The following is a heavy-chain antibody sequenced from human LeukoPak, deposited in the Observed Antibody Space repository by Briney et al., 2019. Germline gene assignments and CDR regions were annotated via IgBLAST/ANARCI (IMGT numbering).Heavy chain of an antibody. CDR1: GFTFSSYS. V-gene: IGHV3-48*02. CDR3: VRDPEALDY. J-gene: IGHJ4*02. Sequence: PGGSLRLSCVASGFTFSSYSMNWVRQAPGKGLEWVSYISRGRPTIHYADSVKGRFTISRDNAKNSLYLQVNSLRDEDTAVYYCVRDPEALDYWGQGTLVTVSS. CDR2: ISRGRPTI.